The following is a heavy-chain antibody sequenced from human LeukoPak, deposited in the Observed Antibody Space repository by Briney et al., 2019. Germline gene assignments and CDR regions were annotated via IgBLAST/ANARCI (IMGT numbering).Heavy chain of an antibody. V-gene: IGHV3-30*04. Sequence: GGSLRLSCAASGFTFSSYAMHWVRQAPGKGLEWVAVISYDGSNKYYADSVKGRFTISRDNSKNTLYLQMNSLRAEDTAVYYCARTGSAARYYYYMDVWGKGTTVTVSS. J-gene: IGHJ6*03. CDR3: ARTGSAARYYYYMDV. CDR1: GFTFSSYA. D-gene: IGHD6-6*01. CDR2: ISYDGSNK.